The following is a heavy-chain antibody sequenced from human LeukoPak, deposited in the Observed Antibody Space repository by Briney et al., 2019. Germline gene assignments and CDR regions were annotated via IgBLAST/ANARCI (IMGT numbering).Heavy chain of an antibody. J-gene: IGHJ3*02. V-gene: IGHV3-53*01. CDR1: GFTVSSNY. D-gene: IGHD1-26*01. CDR3: ARELREHGVFDI. Sequence: GGSLRLSCAASGFTVSSNYMSWVRQAPGKGLEWVSEIYSGGSTYYAASVKGRFSISRDNSKNTVYLQMNSLRVEDTAVYYCARELREHGVFDIWGQGIMVTVSS. CDR2: IYSGGST.